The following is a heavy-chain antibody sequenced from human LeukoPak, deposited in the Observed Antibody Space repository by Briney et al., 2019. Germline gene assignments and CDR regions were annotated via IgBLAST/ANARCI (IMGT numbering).Heavy chain of an antibody. D-gene: IGHD6-13*01. CDR1: GSTFTRYY. Sequence: ASLKVSCKASGSTFTRYYMHWVRQAPGQGLEWMGWINPNSVGTNYAQKFQGRVPMNRDTPISTDYMELSRLRLDDTAVYYCARGSPRVAIAAAGDFDYWGQGTLVTVSS. CDR2: INPNSVGT. CDR3: ARGSPRVAIAAAGDFDY. V-gene: IGHV1-2*02. J-gene: IGHJ4*02.